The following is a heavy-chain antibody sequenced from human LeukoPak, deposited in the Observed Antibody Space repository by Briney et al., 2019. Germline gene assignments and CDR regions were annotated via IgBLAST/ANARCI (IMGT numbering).Heavy chain of an antibody. CDR3: ARVVYDDARAFFHWFDP. Sequence: SETLSLTCAVSGGSISRYYWSWIRQPPGKGLEWIGYIYYSGNTNYNPSLKSRVTISVDRSKNQSSLKLNSVTAADTAVYYCARVVYDDARAFFHWFDPWGQGTLVTVSS. D-gene: IGHD4-17*01. CDR2: IYYSGNT. CDR1: GGSISRYY. J-gene: IGHJ5*02. V-gene: IGHV4-59*01.